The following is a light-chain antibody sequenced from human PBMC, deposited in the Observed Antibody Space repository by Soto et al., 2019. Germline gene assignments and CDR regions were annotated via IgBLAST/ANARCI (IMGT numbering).Light chain of an antibody. CDR3: CSYAGSYTAL. CDR1: SSDVGGYNY. CDR2: DVS. V-gene: IGLV2-11*01. J-gene: IGLJ2*01. Sequence: QSALTQPRSVSGSPGQSVTISCTGTSSDVGGYNYVSWYQQHPGKAPKLMIYDVSKRPSGVPDRFSGSKSGNTASLTISGLQAEDEADYYCCSYAGSYTALFGGSPKVTVL.